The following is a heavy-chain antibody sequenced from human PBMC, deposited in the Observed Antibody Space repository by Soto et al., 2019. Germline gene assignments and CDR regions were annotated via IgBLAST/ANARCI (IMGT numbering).Heavy chain of an antibody. J-gene: IGHJ4*02. D-gene: IGHD3-10*01. CDR1: GGSISSGDYY. CDR2: IYYSGST. Sequence: SETLPLTCTVSGGSISSGDYYWSWIRQPPGKGLEWIGYIYYSGSTYYNPSLKSRVTISVDTSKNQFSLKLSSVTAADTAVYYCARTMVRGVMYFDYWGQGTLVTVSS. V-gene: IGHV4-30-4*01. CDR3: ARTMVRGVMYFDY.